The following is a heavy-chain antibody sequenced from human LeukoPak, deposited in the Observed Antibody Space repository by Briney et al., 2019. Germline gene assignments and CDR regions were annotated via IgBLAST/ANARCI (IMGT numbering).Heavy chain of an antibody. Sequence: GGSLRLSCAASGFTFSNYAMSWVRQAPGKGLEWVSVISASGGTTYYADSVKGRFTISRDNSKNTLYLQMSSLRAEDTAVYYCAKDSITGTYFSLDYWGQGTLVTVSS. J-gene: IGHJ4*02. CDR2: ISASGGTT. D-gene: IGHD1-7*01. V-gene: IGHV3-23*01. CDR1: GFTFSNYA. CDR3: AKDSITGTYFSLDY.